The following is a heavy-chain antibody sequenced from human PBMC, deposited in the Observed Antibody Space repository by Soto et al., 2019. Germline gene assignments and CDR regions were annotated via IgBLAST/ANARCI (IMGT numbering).Heavy chain of an antibody. J-gene: IGHJ6*01. Sequence: GGSLRISCASSVFTFSSYAMHGVRQAPGKGLEWVAVISYDGSNKYYADSVKGRFTISRDNSKNTLYLQMNSLRAEDTAVYYCARARQGTPDVWGQGTTVTVSS. CDR3: ARARQGTPDV. V-gene: IGHV3-30-3*01. CDR1: VFTFSSYA. CDR2: ISYDGSNK.